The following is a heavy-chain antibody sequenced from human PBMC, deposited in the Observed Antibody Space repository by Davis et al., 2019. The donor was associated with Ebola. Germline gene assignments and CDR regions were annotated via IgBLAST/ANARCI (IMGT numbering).Heavy chain of an antibody. Sequence: GESLKISCAASGFTFSSYGMHWVRQAPGKGLEWVAVISYDGSNKYYADSVKGRFTISRDNSKNTLYLQMNSLRAEDTAVYYCAKDGSVVVPAAITDLGYYYGMDVWGQGTTVTVSS. J-gene: IGHJ6*02. CDR1: GFTFSSYG. CDR3: AKDGSVVVPAAITDLGYYYGMDV. CDR2: ISYDGSNK. D-gene: IGHD2-2*02. V-gene: IGHV3-30*18.